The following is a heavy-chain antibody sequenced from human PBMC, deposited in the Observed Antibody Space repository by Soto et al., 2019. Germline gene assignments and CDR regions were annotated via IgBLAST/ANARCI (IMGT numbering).Heavy chain of an antibody. CDR2: IIPIFGTA. V-gene: IGHV1-69*13. D-gene: IGHD3-22*01. CDR1: GGTFSSYA. J-gene: IGHJ3*02. CDR3: ARDEYYDSSGYVGAFDI. Sequence: ASVKVSCKASGGTFSSYAISWVRQAPGQGLEWMGGIIPIFGTANYAQKFQGRVTITADESTSTAYMELSSLRSEDTAVYYCARDEYYDSSGYVGAFDIWGQGTMVT.